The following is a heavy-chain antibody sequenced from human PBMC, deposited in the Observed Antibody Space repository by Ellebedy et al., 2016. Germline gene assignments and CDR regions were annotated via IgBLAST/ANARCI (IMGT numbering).Heavy chain of an antibody. V-gene: IGHV3-49*03. Sequence: GGSLRLSCTASGFTFGDYAMSWFRQAPGKGLEWVGFIRSKAYGGTTEYAASVKGRFTISRDDSKSIAYLQMNSLKTEDTAVYYCTRSQGGGYDYDHYYYGMDVWGQGTTVTVSS. J-gene: IGHJ6*02. CDR2: IRSKAYGGTT. D-gene: IGHD5-12*01. CDR3: TRSQGGGYDYDHYYYGMDV. CDR1: GFTFGDYA.